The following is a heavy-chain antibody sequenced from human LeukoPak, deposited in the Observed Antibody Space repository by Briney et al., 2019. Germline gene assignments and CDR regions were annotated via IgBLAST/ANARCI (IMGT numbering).Heavy chain of an antibody. V-gene: IGHV4-59*12. Sequence: SETLSLTCTVSGDSIDSYYWSWLRQPPGKGLEWIGYIYYRGTTSYNPFLKSRVTISVDTSKNQFSLKLNSVTAADTAVYYCARLPRYGGYDHFDYWGQGILVIVSS. J-gene: IGHJ4*02. CDR2: IYYRGTT. D-gene: IGHD5-12*01. CDR1: GDSIDSYY. CDR3: ARLPRYGGYDHFDY.